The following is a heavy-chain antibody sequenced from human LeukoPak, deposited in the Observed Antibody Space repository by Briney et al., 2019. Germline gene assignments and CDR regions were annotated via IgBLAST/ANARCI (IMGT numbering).Heavy chain of an antibody. CDR2: ITGSGDTT. CDR1: GFIFRSYA. J-gene: IGHJ4*02. Sequence: GGSLRLSCAASGFIFRSYAMSWVRQAPGRGLEWVSAITGSGDTTYYADSVKGRFTISRDNSKNTLYVEMNTLRAEDTAVYYCAKWGDYDILTGYYVSDFWGQGTLVTVSS. CDR3: AKWGDYDILTGYYVSDF. D-gene: IGHD3-9*01. V-gene: IGHV3-23*01.